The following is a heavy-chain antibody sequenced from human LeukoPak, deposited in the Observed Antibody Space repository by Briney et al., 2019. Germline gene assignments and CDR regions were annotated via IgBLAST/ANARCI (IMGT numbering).Heavy chain of an antibody. V-gene: IGHV1-2*02. CDR3: ARDIVGLRLGELSLPSKRLSY. CDR2: INPNSGGT. CDR1: GYTFTGYY. D-gene: IGHD3-16*02. J-gene: IGHJ4*02. Sequence: ASVKVSCKASGYTFTGYYMHWVRQAPGQGLEWMGWINPNSGGTNYAQKFQGRVTMTRDTSTSTVYMELSSLRSEDTAVYYCARDIVGLRLGELSLPSKRLSYWGQGTLVTVSS.